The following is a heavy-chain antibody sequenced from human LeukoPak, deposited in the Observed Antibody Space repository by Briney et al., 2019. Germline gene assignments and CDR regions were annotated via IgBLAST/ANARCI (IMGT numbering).Heavy chain of an antibody. CDR1: GGTFSSYA. J-gene: IGHJ3*02. D-gene: IGHD3-10*01. Sequence: SVKVSCKASGGTFSSYAISWVRQAPGQGLEWMGGIIPIFGTANYAQKFQGRVTITADESTSTAYMELSSLRSEDTAVYYCARGTGGITMVRGVISAFDIWGQGTMVTVSS. CDR3: ARGTGGITMVRGVISAFDI. V-gene: IGHV1-69*13. CDR2: IIPIFGTA.